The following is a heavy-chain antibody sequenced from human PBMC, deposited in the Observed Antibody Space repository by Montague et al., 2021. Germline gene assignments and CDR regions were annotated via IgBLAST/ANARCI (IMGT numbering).Heavy chain of an antibody. Sequence: SETLSLTCTVSSGSIFHAHWSWVRQPPGKGLEWLGSMFYGGATSNNPSLKSRVTMLIDTSMNQFSLKLTSVAAADTALYYCARDMEAAPFGYWGQGTLVTVSS. D-gene: IGHD2-15*01. CDR3: ARDMEAAPFGY. CDR1: SGSIFHAH. V-gene: IGHV4-59*12. CDR2: MFYGGAT. J-gene: IGHJ4*02.